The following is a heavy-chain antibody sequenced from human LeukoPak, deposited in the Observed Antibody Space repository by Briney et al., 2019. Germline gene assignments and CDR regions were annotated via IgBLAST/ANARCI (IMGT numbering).Heavy chain of an antibody. CDR2: IYYSGRT. J-gene: IGHJ6*03. Sequence: SETLSLTCTVSGGPISSHYWSWIRQPPGKGLEWIGYIYYSGRTNYNPSLKSRVTISVDPSKNQFSLKLSSVTAADTAVYYCARSARSIAALSSYYYYYMDVWGKGTTVTVSS. V-gene: IGHV4-59*11. CDR3: ARSARSIAALSSYYYYYMDV. CDR1: GGPISSHY. D-gene: IGHD6-6*01.